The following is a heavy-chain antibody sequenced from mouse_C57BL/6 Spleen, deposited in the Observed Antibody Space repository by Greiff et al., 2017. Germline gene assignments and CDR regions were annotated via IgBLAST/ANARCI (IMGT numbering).Heavy chain of an antibody. CDR3: ARGGAEGYDGDWYVDV. CDR2: IDPSDSET. D-gene: IGHD2-2*01. CDR1: GYTFTRYW. V-gene: IGHV1-52*01. J-gene: IGHJ1*03. Sequence: QVQLQQPGAELVRPGSSVKLSCKASGYTFTRYWMPWVKQRPIHGLEWLGNIDPSDSETHYNQQFTDKATLTVDKASSTAYMQRSSLTSEDSAVDYGARGGAEGYDGDWYVDVWGTGTTDTVSS.